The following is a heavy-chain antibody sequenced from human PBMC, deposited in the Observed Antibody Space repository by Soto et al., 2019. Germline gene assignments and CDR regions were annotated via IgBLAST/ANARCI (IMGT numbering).Heavy chain of an antibody. CDR1: GFTFSSYA. J-gene: IGHJ6*02. CDR2: ISYDGRNK. V-gene: IGHV3-30*04. D-gene: IGHD2-21*02. Sequence: QVQLMESGGGVVQPGRSLRLSCAASGFTFSSYAMHWVRQAPGKGLEWVAVISYDGRNKYYAASVKGRFTISRDNSKNTLYLQMNSLRAEDTAVYYCARETDGMDVWGQGTTVTVSS. CDR3: ARETDGMDV.